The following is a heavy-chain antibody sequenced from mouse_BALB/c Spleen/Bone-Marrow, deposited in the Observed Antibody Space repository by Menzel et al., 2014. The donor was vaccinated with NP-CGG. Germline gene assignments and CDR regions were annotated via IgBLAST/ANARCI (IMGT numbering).Heavy chain of an antibody. J-gene: IGHJ2*01. CDR2: INPNTGYP. CDR1: GYTFXSYW. CDR3: ARRFTTVVTTGDY. D-gene: IGHD1-1*02. V-gene: IGHV1-7*01. Sequence: VQGVESGAELAKPGASVKMSCKASGYTFXSYWMHWVKQRPGQGLEWIGYINPNTGYPEYNQKFKDKATLTADKSSSTAYMQLSSLTSEDSAVYYCARRFTTVVTTGDYWGQGTTLTVSS.